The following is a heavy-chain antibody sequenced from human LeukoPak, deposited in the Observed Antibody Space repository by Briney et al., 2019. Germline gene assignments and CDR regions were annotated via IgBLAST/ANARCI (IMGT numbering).Heavy chain of an antibody. CDR1: GGSISSGGYS. Sequence: SETLSLTCAVSGGSISSGGYSWSWIRQPPGKGLEWIGYIYHSGSTYYNPSLKSRVTISVDTSKNQFSLKLSSVTAADTAVYYCARARYDYVWGSSPKPYYFDYWGQGTLVTVSS. CDR3: ARARYDYVWGSSPKPYYFDY. V-gene: IGHV4-30-2*01. J-gene: IGHJ4*02. CDR2: IYHSGST. D-gene: IGHD3-16*01.